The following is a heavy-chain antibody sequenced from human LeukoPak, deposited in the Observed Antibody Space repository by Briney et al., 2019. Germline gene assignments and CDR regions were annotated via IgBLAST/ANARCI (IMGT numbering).Heavy chain of an antibody. CDR3: ARRLVGAADFDY. V-gene: IGHV4-34*01. D-gene: IGHD1-26*01. J-gene: IGHJ4*02. Sequence: PSETLSLTCAVYGGSFSGYYWSWIRQPPGKGLEWIGEINHSGSTNYNPSLKSRVTISVDTSKNQFSLKLSSVTAADTAVYYCARRLVGAADFDYWGQGTLVTVSS. CDR2: INHSGST. CDR1: GGSFSGYY.